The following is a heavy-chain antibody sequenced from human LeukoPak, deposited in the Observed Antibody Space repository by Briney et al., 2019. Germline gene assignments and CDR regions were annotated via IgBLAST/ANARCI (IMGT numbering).Heavy chain of an antibody. CDR2: INHSGST. V-gene: IGHV4-34*01. Sequence: PSETLSLTCAVYGGPFSGYYWSWIRQPPGKGLEWIGEINHSGSTNYNPSLKSRVTMSVDTSKNQFSLKLSSVTAADTAVYYCARLIGTRPPFDYWGQGTLVTVSS. J-gene: IGHJ4*02. CDR3: ARLIGTRPPFDY. CDR1: GGPFSGYY.